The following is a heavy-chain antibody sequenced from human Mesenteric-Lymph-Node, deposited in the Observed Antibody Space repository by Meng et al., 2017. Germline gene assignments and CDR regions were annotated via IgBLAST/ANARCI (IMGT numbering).Heavy chain of an antibody. D-gene: IGHD3-10*01. CDR3: AHRPWYYYGSGSYYSPYYYYYGMDV. Sequence: SGPTLVKPTQTLTLTCTVSGFSLRTSGVGGGWSRRPPGKALEWLALIYWDDDKRYSPSLKSRLTITKDTSKNQVVLTMTNMDPVDTATYYCAHRPWYYYGSGSYYSPYYYYYGMDVWGQGTTVTVSS. V-gene: IGHV2-5*02. CDR1: GFSLRTSGVG. CDR2: IYWDDDK. J-gene: IGHJ6*02.